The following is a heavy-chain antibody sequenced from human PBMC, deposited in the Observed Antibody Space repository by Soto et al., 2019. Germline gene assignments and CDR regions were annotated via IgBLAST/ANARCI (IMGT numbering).Heavy chain of an antibody. CDR1: GYTFTIYG. CDR2: ISPDNGNT. Sequence: ASVKVSCKASGYTFTIYGINWVRQAPGQGLEWMGWISPDNGNTNYAQKFQGRVTITRDTSASTAYMELSSLRSEDTAVYYCARVIGGWYYFDYWGQGTLVTVSS. J-gene: IGHJ4*02. V-gene: IGHV1-18*01. D-gene: IGHD6-19*01. CDR3: ARVIGGWYYFDY.